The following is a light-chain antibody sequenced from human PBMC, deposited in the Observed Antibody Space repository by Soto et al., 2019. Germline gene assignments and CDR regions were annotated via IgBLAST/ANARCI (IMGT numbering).Light chain of an antibody. CDR2: GAS. V-gene: IGKV3-20*01. Sequence: EIVLTQSPGSLSLSPGERATLSCRASQSVDSSFFAWYQQKPGQAPRLLIYGASNRATGIPDRFSGRGSGTSFTLTITGLEHEDYAVYYCQQYVSSVTFGQGTKVEIK. J-gene: IGKJ1*01. CDR3: QQYVSSVT. CDR1: QSVDSSF.